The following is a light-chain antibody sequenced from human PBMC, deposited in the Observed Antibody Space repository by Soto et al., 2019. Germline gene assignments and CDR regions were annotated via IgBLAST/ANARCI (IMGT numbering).Light chain of an antibody. CDR2: DAS. CDR1: QSVSNW. CDR3: QQYTTYWT. V-gene: IGKV1-5*01. Sequence: IQITQSPSTLSASVEARVTMTCRASQSVSNWLAWYQQKPGKAPKLLIYDASTLEDGVSSRFSGSGSGTEFTLSISSLQPDDYATYYCQQYTTYWTFGQGTKVDIK. J-gene: IGKJ1*01.